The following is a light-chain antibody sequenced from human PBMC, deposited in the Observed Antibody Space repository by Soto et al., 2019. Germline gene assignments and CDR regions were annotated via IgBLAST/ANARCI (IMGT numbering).Light chain of an antibody. CDR2: VAS. CDR3: QQFNSFPRT. J-gene: IGKJ1*01. Sequence: DIQLTQSPSFLSASEGDRVTVTCRASQGISNYLAWYQQKPGKAPKLLINVASTLQSGVPSRFSGSGSGTAFTLTISSLQTEDSATYYCQQFNSFPRTFGQGTKVEIK. V-gene: IGKV1-9*01. CDR1: QGISNY.